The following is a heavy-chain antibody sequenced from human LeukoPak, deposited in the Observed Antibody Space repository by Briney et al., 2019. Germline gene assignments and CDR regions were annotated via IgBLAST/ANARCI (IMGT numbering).Heavy chain of an antibody. CDR2: FYYTADT. CDR1: DGSITTSSFY. J-gene: IGHJ5*02. Sequence: SETLSLTCNVFDGSITTSSFYWGWVRQTPGKGLEWIGTFYYTADTFYNRSLKSRVTITVDTSKDQFFLALSSVTAADTAVYYCVRAVGSVAGPGDWFDPWGPGILVTVSS. CDR3: VRAVGSVAGPGDWFDP. V-gene: IGHV4-39*01. D-gene: IGHD6-19*01.